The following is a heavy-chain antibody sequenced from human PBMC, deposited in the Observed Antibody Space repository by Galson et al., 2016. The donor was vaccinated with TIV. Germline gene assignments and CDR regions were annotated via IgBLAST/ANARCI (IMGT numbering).Heavy chain of an antibody. V-gene: IGHV3-30*04. J-gene: IGHJ6*02. CDR2: ISYDGSNH. D-gene: IGHD6-13*01. CDR3: AGGSYRSSWTSIYSYYGMDV. Sequence: SLRLSCAASGFTFSNYAMHWVRQAPGKGPEWVAVISYDGSNHFYPDSVKGRFTMSRDNSKNTVYLQMNSLRAEDTAVYYCAGGSYRSSWTSIYSYYGMDVWGQGTTVTVSS. CDR1: GFTFSNYA.